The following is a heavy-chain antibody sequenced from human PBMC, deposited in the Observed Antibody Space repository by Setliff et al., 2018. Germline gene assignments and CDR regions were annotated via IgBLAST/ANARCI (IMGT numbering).Heavy chain of an antibody. Sequence: ASVKVSCKASGYTFNNYGITWVRQAPGQGLEWMGWINNYSFKTTYPQKFQDRVTMTRDTSTSTIYMELSSLTSEDTAVYYCARGGMAAANRKGVFEYWGQGTLVTVSS. D-gene: IGHD3-10*01. CDR2: INNYSFKT. V-gene: IGHV1-18*01. CDR3: ARGGMAAANRKGVFEY. J-gene: IGHJ4*02. CDR1: GYTFNNYG.